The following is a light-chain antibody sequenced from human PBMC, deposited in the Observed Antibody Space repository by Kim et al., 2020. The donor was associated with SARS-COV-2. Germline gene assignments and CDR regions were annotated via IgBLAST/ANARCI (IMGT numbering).Light chain of an antibody. CDR2: QHT. CDR3: QAWDSSTAV. J-gene: IGLJ3*02. V-gene: IGLV3-1*01. Sequence: SVSPGQTASITRSGSKLGDKYAYWYQKKPGQSPILVIYQHTKRPSGISQRFSGSSFGNTATLTISRAQTMDEADYYCQAWDSSTAVFGGGTQLTVL. CDR1: KLGDKY.